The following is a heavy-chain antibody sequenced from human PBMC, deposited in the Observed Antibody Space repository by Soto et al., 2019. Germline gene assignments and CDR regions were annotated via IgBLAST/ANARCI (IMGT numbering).Heavy chain of an antibody. CDR1: GFTFSTFS. D-gene: IGHD6-19*01. Sequence: EVQLVESGGGSVQPGGSLRLSCAASGFTFSTFSMNWVRQAPGRGLEWISYISGGGRPISYADSVKGRFTISRDNAKNSLYLQMDRLTYEDTAVYYCARDLGWAFDSWGQGTLVTVSS. V-gene: IGHV3-48*02. CDR3: ARDLGWAFDS. CDR2: ISGGGRPI. J-gene: IGHJ4*02.